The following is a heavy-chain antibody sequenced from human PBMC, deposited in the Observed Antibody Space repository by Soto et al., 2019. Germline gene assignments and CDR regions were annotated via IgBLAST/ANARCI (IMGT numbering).Heavy chain of an antibody. J-gene: IGHJ3*02. Sequence: GASVKVSCKASGYTFTGYYMHWVRQAPGQGLERMGWINPNSGGTNYAQKFRGWVTMTRDTSISTAYMELSRLRSDDTAVYYCARVQGNRGAFDIWGQGTMVTVSS. V-gene: IGHV1-2*04. CDR1: GYTFTGYY. CDR2: INPNSGGT. D-gene: IGHD1-1*01. CDR3: ARVQGNRGAFDI.